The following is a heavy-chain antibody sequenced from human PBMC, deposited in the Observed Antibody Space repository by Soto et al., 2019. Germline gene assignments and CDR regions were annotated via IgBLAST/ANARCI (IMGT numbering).Heavy chain of an antibody. D-gene: IGHD3-10*01. Sequence: QVQLVQSGAEVKRPGATVKVSCKASGYTFTSRDINWVRQATGQGLEWMGWMNPTSGNTGYAQKFQGRVTMTRNTSIDTAYMELSSLRSEETAVYFWARGDYGWGSYYGRGAYFEFWGQGTLITVSS. J-gene: IGHJ4*02. CDR3: ARGDYGWGSYYGRGAYFEF. V-gene: IGHV1-8*02. CDR2: MNPTSGNT. CDR1: GYTFTSRD.